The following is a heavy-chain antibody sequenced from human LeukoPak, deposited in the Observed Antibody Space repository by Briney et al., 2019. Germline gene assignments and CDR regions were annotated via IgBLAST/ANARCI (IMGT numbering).Heavy chain of an antibody. CDR3: ARGGSYGGYHSY. CDR2: ISSSGTTM. D-gene: IGHD4-23*01. J-gene: IGHJ4*02. CDR1: GFTFSNFE. Sequence: TGGSLRLPCAASGFTFSNFEMNWVRQAPGKGLEWLSYISSSGTTMYYADSVRGRFTISRDNAKNSLYLQMNSLRAEDTALYYCARGGSYGGYHSYWGQGTLVTVSS. V-gene: IGHV3-48*03.